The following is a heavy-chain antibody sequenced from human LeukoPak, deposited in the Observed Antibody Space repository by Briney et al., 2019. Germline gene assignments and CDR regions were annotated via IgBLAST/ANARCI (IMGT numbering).Heavy chain of an antibody. CDR3: ARGSWLYYFDY. V-gene: IGHV4-34*01. CDR2: INHSGST. D-gene: IGHD6-13*01. J-gene: IGHJ4*02. CDR1: GGSFSGYY. Sequence: SETLSLTCAVYGGSFSGYYWSWIRQPPGKGLEWIGEINHSGSTNYNPSLKCRVTISVDTSKNQFSLKLSSVTAADTAVYYCARGSWLYYFDYWGQGTLVTVSS.